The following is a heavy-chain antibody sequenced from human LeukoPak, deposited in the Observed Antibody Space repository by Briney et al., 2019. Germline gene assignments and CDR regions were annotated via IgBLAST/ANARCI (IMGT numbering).Heavy chain of an antibody. V-gene: IGHV3-30*04. D-gene: IGHD1-26*01. CDR2: ISYDGSNK. CDR3: AREGGDGSYAFDY. Sequence: GGSLRLSCAASGFTFSSYAMHWVRQAPGKGLEWVAVISYDGSNKYYADSVKGRFTISRDNSKNTLYLQMNSLRAEDTAVYYCAREGGDGSYAFDYWGQGTLVTVSS. J-gene: IGHJ4*02. CDR1: GFTFSSYA.